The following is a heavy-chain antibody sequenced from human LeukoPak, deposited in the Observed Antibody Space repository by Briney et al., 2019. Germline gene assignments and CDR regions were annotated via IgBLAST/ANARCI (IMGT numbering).Heavy chain of an antibody. CDR1: GFTFSSYA. Sequence: GGSLRPSCSASGFTFSSYAMHWVRQAPGKGLEYVSAISSNGGSTYYADSVKGRFTISRDNSKNTLYLQMSSLRPEDTAVYYCVKGIVVVTARAFDYWGQGTMVTVSS. CDR2: ISSNGGST. CDR3: VKGIVVVTARAFDY. D-gene: IGHD2-21*02. J-gene: IGHJ4*02. V-gene: IGHV3-64D*06.